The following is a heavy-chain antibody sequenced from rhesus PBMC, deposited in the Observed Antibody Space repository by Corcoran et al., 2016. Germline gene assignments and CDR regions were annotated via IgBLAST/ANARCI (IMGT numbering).Heavy chain of an antibody. J-gene: IGHJ5-1*01. CDR3: ASPFERGRFEV. Sequence: QVRLQESGPGLVKPSETLSLTCAVSGGSMSESSFWNWIRQPPGKGLEGIGNIYANSRTTYNPSLKSRVTISKDTSNNQFFLKVTSGTAADTAVYYCASPFERGRFEVWGAGVLVTVSS. D-gene: IGHD3-34*01. V-gene: IGHV4S9*01. CDR1: GGSMSESSF. CDR2: IYANSRT.